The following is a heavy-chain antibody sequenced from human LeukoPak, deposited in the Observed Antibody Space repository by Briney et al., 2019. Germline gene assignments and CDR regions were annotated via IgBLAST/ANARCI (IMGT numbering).Heavy chain of an antibody. Sequence: PGGSLRLSCAASGFTFSSYEMNWVRQAPGKGLEWVSYISSNGSTIYYADSVKGRFTISRDNAKNSLYLQMNSLTAEDTAVYYCARGGHANSNTYTFGYWGQGNLVTVSS. J-gene: IGHJ4*02. D-gene: IGHD2/OR15-2a*01. CDR2: ISSNGSTI. CDR3: ARGGHANSNTYTFGY. CDR1: GFTFSSYE. V-gene: IGHV3-48*03.